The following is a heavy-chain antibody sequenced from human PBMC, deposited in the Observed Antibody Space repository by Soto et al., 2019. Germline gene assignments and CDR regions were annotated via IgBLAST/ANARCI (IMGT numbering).Heavy chain of an antibody. CDR3: AREPCSTMVRGSYGAFEI. D-gene: IGHD3-10*01. V-gene: IGHV4-34*01. CDR1: GGSFSGYY. Sequence: SETLSLTCAVYGGSFSGYYWSWIRQPPGKGLEWIGEINHSGSTNYNPSLKSRVTISVDPSKNQFSLKLSSVTAADTAVYYCAREPCSTMVRGSYGAFEIWGQGTTVTVSS. J-gene: IGHJ3*02. CDR2: INHSGST.